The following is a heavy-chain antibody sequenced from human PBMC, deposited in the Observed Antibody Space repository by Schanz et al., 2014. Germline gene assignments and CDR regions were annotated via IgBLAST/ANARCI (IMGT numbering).Heavy chain of an antibody. J-gene: IGHJ6*02. CDR2: INPNSGGT. CDR1: GYTFTDYY. Sequence: QLVQSGAEVKKPGASVKISCKASGYTFTDYYMYWVRQAPGQGLEWMGRINPNSGGTNYAQNTQGKLPITTDTSSPTAHLELGSLTPDATAIYYCARPAASTLFGIALPSDYGYYGMDVWGQGTTVTVAS. CDR3: ARPAASTLFGIALPSDYGYYGMDV. V-gene: IGHV1-2*06. D-gene: IGHD3-10*01.